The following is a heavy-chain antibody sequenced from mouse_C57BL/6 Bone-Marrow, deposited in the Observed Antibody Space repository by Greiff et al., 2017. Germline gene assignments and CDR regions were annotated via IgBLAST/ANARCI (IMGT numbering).Heavy chain of an antibody. V-gene: IGHV5-6*01. J-gene: IGHJ4*01. Sequence: VKLVESGGDLVKPGGSLKLSCAASGFTFSSYGMSWVRQTPDKRLEWVATISSGGSYTYYPDSVKGRFTISRDNAKNTLYLQMSSLKSEDTAMYYCARTTTVVDYAMDYWGQGTSVTVSS. CDR3: ARTTTVVDYAMDY. D-gene: IGHD1-1*01. CDR2: ISSGGSYT. CDR1: GFTFSSYG.